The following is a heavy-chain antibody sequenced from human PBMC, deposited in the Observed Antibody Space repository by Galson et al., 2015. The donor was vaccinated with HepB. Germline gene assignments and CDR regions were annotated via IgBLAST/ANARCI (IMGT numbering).Heavy chain of an antibody. J-gene: IGHJ5*02. CDR1: GYTFTSYG. CDR3: ARDPGVYGSGIGRFDP. V-gene: IGHV1-18*01. Sequence: SVKVSCKASGYTFTSYGISWVRQAPGQGLEWMGWISAYNGNTDYAQKLQGRVTMTTDTSTSTAYMELRSLRSDDTAVYYCARDPGVYGSGIGRFDPWGQGTLVTVSS. D-gene: IGHD3-10*01. CDR2: ISAYNGNT.